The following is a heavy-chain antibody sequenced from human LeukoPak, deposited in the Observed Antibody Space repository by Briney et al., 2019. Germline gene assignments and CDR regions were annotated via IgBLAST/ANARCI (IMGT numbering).Heavy chain of an antibody. CDR3: AKHEGSYYDKSGYTFDF. D-gene: IGHD3-22*01. J-gene: IGHJ4*02. Sequence: SETLSLTCAVSGGSISSSNWWSWVRQPPGKGLEWIGEIYHSGSTNYNPSLKSRVTISVDKSKNQFSLKLSSVTAADGAVYYCAKHEGSYYDKSGYTFDFWGQGTLVTVSS. CDR1: GGSISSSNW. V-gene: IGHV4-4*02. CDR2: IYHSGST.